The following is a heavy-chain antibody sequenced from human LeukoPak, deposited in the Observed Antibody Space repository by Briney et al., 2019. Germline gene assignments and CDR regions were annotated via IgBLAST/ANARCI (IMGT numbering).Heavy chain of an antibody. D-gene: IGHD3-3*01. V-gene: IGHV3-53*01. CDR3: ARDRNTDFWSGYYTNYCDY. J-gene: IGHJ4*02. CDR1: GFTFSSDG. CDR2: IFGGGST. Sequence: GGSRRLSCAGSGFTFSSDGMSWVRQAPGKGLESVSVIFGGGSTYYADSVKGRFTISTDNSKNTLYLQMNSLRAEDTAVYYCARDRNTDFWSGYYTNYCDYWGQGTLVTVSS.